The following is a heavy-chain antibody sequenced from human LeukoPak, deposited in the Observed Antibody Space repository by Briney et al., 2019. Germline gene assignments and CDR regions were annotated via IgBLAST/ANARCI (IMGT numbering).Heavy chain of an antibody. Sequence: PSETLSLTCAVSGYSISSGYYWGWIRQPPGKGLEWIGSIYHSGSTYYNPSLNSRATISVDTSKNQLSLKLSSVTAADTAVYYCARLNAFDIWGQGTMVTVSP. V-gene: IGHV4-38-2*01. J-gene: IGHJ3*02. D-gene: IGHD3-16*01. CDR3: ARLNAFDI. CDR1: GYSISSGYY. CDR2: IYHSGST.